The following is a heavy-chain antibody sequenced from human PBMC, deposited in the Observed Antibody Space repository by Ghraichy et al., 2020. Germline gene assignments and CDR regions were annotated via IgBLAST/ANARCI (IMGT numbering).Heavy chain of an antibody. D-gene: IGHD3-9*01. Sequence: SETLSLTCTVSGGSISSSSYYWGWIRQPPGKGLEWIGSIYYSGSTYYNPSLKSRVTISVDTSKNQFSLKLSSVTAADTAVYYCARHGHYDILTVSFDYWGQGTLVTVSS. V-gene: IGHV4-39*01. J-gene: IGHJ4*02. CDR3: ARHGHYDILTVSFDY. CDR1: GGSISSSSYY. CDR2: IYYSGST.